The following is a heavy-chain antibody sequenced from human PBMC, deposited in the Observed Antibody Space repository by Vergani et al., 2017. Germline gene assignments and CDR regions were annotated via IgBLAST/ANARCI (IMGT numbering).Heavy chain of an antibody. V-gene: IGHV4-34*01. J-gene: IGHJ6*02. CDR3: AIRVDYGDSPFYYYYGMDV. CDR1: GGSFSGYY. Sequence: QVQLQQWGAGLLKTSETLSLTCAVYGGSFSGYYWSWIRQPPGKGLEWIGEINHSGSTNYNPSLKSRVTISVDTSKNQFSLKLSSVTAADTAVYYCAIRVDYGDSPFYYYYGMDVWGQGTTVTVSS. CDR2: INHSGST. D-gene: IGHD4-17*01.